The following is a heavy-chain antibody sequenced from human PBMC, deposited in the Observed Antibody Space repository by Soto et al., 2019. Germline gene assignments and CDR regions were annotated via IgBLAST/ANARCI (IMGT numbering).Heavy chain of an antibody. Sequence: QVQLVESGGGVVQPGRSLRLSCAASGFTFSSYGMHWVRQAPGKGLEWVAVIWYDGSNKYYADSVKGRFTISRDNSKNTLYLQMNSLRAEDTAVYSCARDQHTTTDNWNYQGGDAFDIWGQGTMVTVSS. CDR1: GFTFSSYG. J-gene: IGHJ3*02. V-gene: IGHV3-33*01. D-gene: IGHD1-7*01. CDR2: IWYDGSNK. CDR3: ARDQHTTTDNWNYQGGDAFDI.